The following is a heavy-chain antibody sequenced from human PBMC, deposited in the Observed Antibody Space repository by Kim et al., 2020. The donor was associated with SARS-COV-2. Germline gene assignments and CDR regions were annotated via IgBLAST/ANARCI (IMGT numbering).Heavy chain of an antibody. Sequence: SVKVSCKASGGTFSSYAISWVRQAPGQGLEWMGGIIPIFGTANYAQKFQGRVTITADESTSTAYMELSSLRSEDTAVYYCASGVRGVIIGRLNWFDPWGQGTLVTVSS. CDR2: IIPIFGTA. V-gene: IGHV1-69*13. CDR3: ASGVRGVIIGRLNWFDP. D-gene: IGHD3-10*01. CDR1: GGTFSSYA. J-gene: IGHJ5*02.